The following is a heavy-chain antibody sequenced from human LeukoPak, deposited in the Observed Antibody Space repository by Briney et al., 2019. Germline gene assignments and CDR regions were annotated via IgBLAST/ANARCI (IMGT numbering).Heavy chain of an antibody. J-gene: IGHJ4*02. V-gene: IGHV4-34*01. CDR3: ARGPYSGSKAYSGS. Sequence: PSETLSLTCAVYGGSFTGYYWSWVRQPPGKGLEWLGEINHSGSTNYNPSLKSRVTISVDTSKNQFSLKLTSVTAADTAVYYCARGPYSGSKAYSGSWGQGTLVTVSS. CDR1: GGSFTGYY. D-gene: IGHD3-10*01. CDR2: INHSGST.